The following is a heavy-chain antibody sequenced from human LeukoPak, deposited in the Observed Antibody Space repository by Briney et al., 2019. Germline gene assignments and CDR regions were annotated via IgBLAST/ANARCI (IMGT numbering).Heavy chain of an antibody. V-gene: IGHV3-30*18. CDR1: GFTFSSYG. J-gene: IGHJ6*02. CDR2: ISYDGSYK. Sequence: GGSLRLSCAASGFTFSSYGMHWVRQAPGKGLEWVAIISYDGSYKQYADSVKGRFTITRDNSKNTLYLQMNSLRAEDTAVYYCAKSKVVVAAYYYYFGIDVWGQGTTVTVSS. D-gene: IGHD2-15*01. CDR3: AKSKVVVAAYYYYFGIDV.